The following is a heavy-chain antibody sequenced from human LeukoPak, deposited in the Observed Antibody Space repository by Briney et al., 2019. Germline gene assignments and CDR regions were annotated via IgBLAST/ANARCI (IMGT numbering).Heavy chain of an antibody. CDR3: GRFGYYYPYFAY. D-gene: IGHD3-22*01. CDR1: GFTFSSYW. Sequence: PGGSLRLSCATSGFTFSSYWMSWVRQAPGKGLEWVANIKQDGSEKYYVNSVKGRFTISRDNAKNSLYLQMNSLRAEDTAVYYCGRFGYYYPYFAYWGQGTLVTVSS. CDR2: IKQDGSEK. J-gene: IGHJ4*02. V-gene: IGHV3-7*01.